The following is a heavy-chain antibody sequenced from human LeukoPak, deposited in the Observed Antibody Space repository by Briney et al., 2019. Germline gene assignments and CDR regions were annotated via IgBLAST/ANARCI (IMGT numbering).Heavy chain of an antibody. D-gene: IGHD3-22*01. CDR2: ISAYNGNT. CDR1: GYTFTSYG. V-gene: IGHV1-18*01. J-gene: IGHJ4*02. Sequence: ASVKVSYKASGYTFTSYGISWVRQAPGQGLEWMGWISAYNGNTNYAQKLQGRVTMTTDTSTSTAYMELRSLRSDDTAMYYCARDPLYYYDSSGYYYLDYWGQGTLVTVSS. CDR3: ARDPLYYYDSSGYYYLDY.